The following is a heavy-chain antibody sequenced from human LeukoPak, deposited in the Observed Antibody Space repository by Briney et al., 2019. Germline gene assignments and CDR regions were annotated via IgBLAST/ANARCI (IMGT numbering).Heavy chain of an antibody. J-gene: IGHJ4*02. CDR3: AKDYDSSGYGFDY. V-gene: IGHV3-66*01. CDR2: IYSGGST. D-gene: IGHD3-22*01. Sequence: PGGSLRLSCAASGFTVSSNYMSWVRQAPGKGLEWVSVIYSGGSTYYADSVKGRFTISRDNSKNTLYLQMNSLRAEDTAVYYCAKDYDSSGYGFDYWGQGTLVTVSA. CDR1: GFTVSSNY.